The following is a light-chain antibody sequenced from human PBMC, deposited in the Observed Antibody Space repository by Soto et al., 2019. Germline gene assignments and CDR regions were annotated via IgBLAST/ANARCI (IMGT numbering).Light chain of an antibody. Sequence: EIVLTQSPGILSLSPGERATLSCRASQTVSSIYLAWYQQKPGQAPRLLIYGTFSRATGIPDRFSGSGSGTDFTLTISRLEPEDFAVYYCQQFGSPWTFGQGTKVDIK. CDR2: GTF. V-gene: IGKV3-20*01. CDR3: QQFGSPWT. J-gene: IGKJ1*01. CDR1: QTVSSIY.